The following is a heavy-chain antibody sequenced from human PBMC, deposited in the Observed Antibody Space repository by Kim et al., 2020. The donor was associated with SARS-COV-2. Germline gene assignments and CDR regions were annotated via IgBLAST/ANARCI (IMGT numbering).Heavy chain of an antibody. Sequence: SGTLSLTCTVSGGSISSYDWSWIRQPPGKGLEWVGCIYYSWGTNYNPSLKSRVTISVDTSKNQFSLKLSSVTAADTTVYYCASSIVVVTAVLDAFDIWGQGTMVAVSS. V-gene: IGHV4-59*13. D-gene: IGHD2-21*02. CDR1: GGSISSYD. CDR2: IYYSWGT. CDR3: ASSIVVVTAVLDAFDI. J-gene: IGHJ3*02.